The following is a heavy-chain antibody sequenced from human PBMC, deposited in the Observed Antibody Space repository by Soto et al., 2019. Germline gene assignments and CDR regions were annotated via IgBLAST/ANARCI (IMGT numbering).Heavy chain of an antibody. CDR1: GFTFGDYA. CDR2: IRSKAYGGTT. CDR3: TRDSHSSSYLYFDY. D-gene: IGHD3-22*01. J-gene: IGHJ4*02. V-gene: IGHV3-49*03. Sequence: GGSLRLSCTASGFTFGDYAMSWFRQAPGKGLEWVGFIRSKAYGGTTEYAASVKGRFTISRDDSKSIAYLQMNSLKTEDTAVYYGTRDSHSSSYLYFDYWGQGSLVTVSS.